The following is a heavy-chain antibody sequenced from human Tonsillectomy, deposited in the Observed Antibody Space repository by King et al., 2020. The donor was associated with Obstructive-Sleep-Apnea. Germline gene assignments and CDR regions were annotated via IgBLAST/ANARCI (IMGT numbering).Heavy chain of an antibody. CDR2: INHSGST. J-gene: IGHJ4*02. CDR3: ARGGWGSSWPFDY. Sequence: VQLQQWGAGLLKPSETLSLTCAVYGGSFSGYYWILIRQPPGKGLEWIGEINHSGSTNYTPYLKSRVTISLDTSKNQFSLELSSVTAADTAVYYCARGGWGSSWPFDYWGQGTLVTVSS. CDR1: GGSFSGYY. V-gene: IGHV4-34*01. D-gene: IGHD6-13*01.